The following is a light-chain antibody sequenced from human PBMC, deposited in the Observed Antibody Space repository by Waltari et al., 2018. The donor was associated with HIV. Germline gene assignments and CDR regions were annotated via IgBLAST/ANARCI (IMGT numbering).Light chain of an antibody. CDR1: QSVNSDY. V-gene: IGKV3-20*01. CDR2: GAS. CDR3: QQYGVLPIT. J-gene: IGKJ5*01. Sequence: EIVLTQSPGTLSLSPGARATFSCRASQSVNSDYVAWYQQKPGQAPRLVMYGASTRALGLPDRFSGSGSGTDFTLTIVRLEPEDFAVYYCQQYGVLPITFGQGTRLEI.